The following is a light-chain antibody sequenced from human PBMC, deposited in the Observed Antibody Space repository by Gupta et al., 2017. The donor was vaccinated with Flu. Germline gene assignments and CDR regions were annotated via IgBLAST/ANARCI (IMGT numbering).Light chain of an antibody. CDR2: HVS. V-gene: IGLV2-11*03. CDR3: CSYAGTTHV. Sequence: QSVTISCTGTSTDIGAYDFVSWFQQHPTKAPKLVIHHVSKRPSGIPDRFTASKSGNTASLTISGLQPEDEAADYCCSYAGTTHVFGTGTKLTVL. J-gene: IGLJ1*01. CDR1: STDIGAYDF.